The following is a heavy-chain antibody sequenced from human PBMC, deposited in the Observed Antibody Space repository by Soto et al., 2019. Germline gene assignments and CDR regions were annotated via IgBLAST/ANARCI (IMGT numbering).Heavy chain of an antibody. CDR1: GFTFSSYA. CDR2: ISGSGGST. CDR3: AKDRGLSGYSSGWFGY. J-gene: IGHJ5*01. D-gene: IGHD6-19*01. V-gene: IGHV3-23*01. Sequence: GGSLRLSCAASGFTFSSYAMSWVRQAPGKGLEWVSAISGSGGSTYYADSVKGRFTISRDNSKNTLYLQMNSLRAEDTAVYYCAKDRGLSGYSSGWFGYWGQGTLVTVSS.